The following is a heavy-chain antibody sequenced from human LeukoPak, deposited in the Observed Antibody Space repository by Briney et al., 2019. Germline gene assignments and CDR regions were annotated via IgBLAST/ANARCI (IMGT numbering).Heavy chain of an antibody. V-gene: IGHV1-8*01. CDR1: GYTFTSYD. CDR2: MNPNSGNT. CDR3: ARSGPEANTYYYDSSGYPYDY. J-gene: IGHJ4*02. Sequence: ASVKVSCKASGYTFTSYDINWVRQATGQGLEWMGWMNPNSGNTGYAQKFQGRVTMTRNTPISTAYMELSSLRSEDTAVYYCARSGPEANTYYYDSSGYPYDYWGQGTLVTVSS. D-gene: IGHD3-22*01.